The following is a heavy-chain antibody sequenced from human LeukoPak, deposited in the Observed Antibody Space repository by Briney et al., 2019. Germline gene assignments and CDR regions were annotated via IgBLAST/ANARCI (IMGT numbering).Heavy chain of an antibody. Sequence: ALVKVSCKASGGTFSSYAISWVRQAPGQGLEWMGGIIPIFGTANYAQKFQGRVTITTDESTSTAYMELSSLRSEDTAVYYCARGVGNWLDPWGQGTLVTVSS. J-gene: IGHJ5*02. CDR1: GGTFSSYA. CDR3: ARGVGNWLDP. CDR2: IIPIFGTA. D-gene: IGHD1-26*01. V-gene: IGHV1-69*05.